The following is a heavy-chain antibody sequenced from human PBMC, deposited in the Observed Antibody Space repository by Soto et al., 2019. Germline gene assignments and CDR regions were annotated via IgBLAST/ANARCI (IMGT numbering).Heavy chain of an antibody. CDR3: GRDYSSGRDIYYYYGMDV. CDR2: MWYDGNNK. Sequence: QVQLVESGGGVVQPGRSLRLSCVASGFTFSSYGMHWVRQAPGKGLEWVAVMWYDGNNKYYADSEKGRFTISRDNSKSTLYLQMNSLRAEDTAVYYCGRDYSSGRDIYYYYGMDVWGQGTTVTVSS. D-gene: IGHD3-22*01. CDR1: GFTFSSYG. J-gene: IGHJ6*02. V-gene: IGHV3-33*01.